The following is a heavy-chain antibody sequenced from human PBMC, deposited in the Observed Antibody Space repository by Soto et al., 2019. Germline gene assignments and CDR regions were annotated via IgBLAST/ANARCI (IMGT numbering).Heavy chain of an antibody. CDR3: ARGVAGSGFDL. CDR2: TYYRSNWRN. V-gene: IGHV6-1*01. J-gene: IGHJ4*02. D-gene: IGHD6-19*01. CDR1: WDRASSNTAA. Sequence: PSQTLSLTCSISWDRASSNTAALNWISSSPSRGLEWLGMTYYRSNWRNDYEVSVRSSTTVNADTSTNHFSLQLNSVAPDDKAVYYCARGVAGSGFDLWGQGTLVTVSS.